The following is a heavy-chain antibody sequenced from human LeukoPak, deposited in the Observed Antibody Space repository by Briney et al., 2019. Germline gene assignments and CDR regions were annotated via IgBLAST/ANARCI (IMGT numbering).Heavy chain of an antibody. CDR3: ARNAFDM. J-gene: IGHJ3*02. Sequence: GGSLRLSCAASGFTFSSYLMHWVRQAPGKGLEWVAVISYDGNNKYYADSVKGRFTISRDNSKNTLYLQMNSLRAEDTAVYYCARNAFDMWGQGTMATVSS. CDR2: ISYDGNNK. V-gene: IGHV3-30-3*01. CDR1: GFTFSSYL.